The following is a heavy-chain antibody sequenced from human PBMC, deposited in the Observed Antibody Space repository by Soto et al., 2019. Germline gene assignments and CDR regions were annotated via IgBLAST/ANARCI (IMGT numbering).Heavy chain of an antibody. D-gene: IGHD3-22*01. CDR2: IIPIFGTA. Sequence: SVKVSCKASGGTFSSYAISWVRQAPGQGLEWMGGIIPIFGTANYAQKFQGRVTITADESTSTAYMELSSLRSEDTAVYYCARDNQGYYYDSSRYYIDDRGQRTPVTVSS. V-gene: IGHV1-69*13. CDR3: ARDNQGYYYDSSRYYIDD. J-gene: IGHJ4*02. CDR1: GGTFSSYA.